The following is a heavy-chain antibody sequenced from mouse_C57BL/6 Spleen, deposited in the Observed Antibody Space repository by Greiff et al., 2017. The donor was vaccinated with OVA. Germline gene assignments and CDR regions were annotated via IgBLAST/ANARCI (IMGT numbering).Heavy chain of an antibody. CDR2: IYPGDGDT. Sequence: QVQLQQSGPELVKPGASVKISCKASGYAFSSSWMNWVKQRPGKGLEWIGRIYPGDGDTNYNGKFKGKATLTADKSSSTAYMQLSSLTSEDSAVYFCARSNYSNYLYWYFDVWGTGTTVTVSS. D-gene: IGHD2-5*01. V-gene: IGHV1-82*01. J-gene: IGHJ1*03. CDR3: ARSNYSNYLYWYFDV. CDR1: GYAFSSSW.